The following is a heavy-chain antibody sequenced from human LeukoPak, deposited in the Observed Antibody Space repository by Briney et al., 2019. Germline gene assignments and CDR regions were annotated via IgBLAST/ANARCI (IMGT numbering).Heavy chain of an antibody. V-gene: IGHV3-23*01. D-gene: IGHD1-26*01. CDR2: ISGSGGST. CDR3: AKADDSGSYFDY. J-gene: IGHJ4*02. CDR1: GFTISGHW. Sequence: GGSLRLSCAASGFTISGHWMSWVRQAPGKGLEWVSAISGSGGSTYYADSVKGRFAISRDNSKNTLYLQMNSLRAEDTAVYYCAKADDSGSYFDYWGQGTLVTVSS.